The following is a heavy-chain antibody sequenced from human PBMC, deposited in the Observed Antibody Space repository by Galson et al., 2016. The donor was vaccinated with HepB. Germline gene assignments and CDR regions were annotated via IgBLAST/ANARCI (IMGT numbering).Heavy chain of an antibody. CDR1: GFTFSSFD. J-gene: IGHJ6*03. V-gene: IGHV3-23*01. CDR2: ISGSGAST. D-gene: IGHD1-20*01. Sequence: SLRLSCAVSGFTFSSFDMSWVRQAPGKGLEWVSVISGSGASTYSADSVKGRFTISRDNPKNTLYLQMNSLRAEDTAVYNCAKGTDNWNQYYMDVWGKGTTVSVSS. CDR3: AKGTDNWNQYYMDV.